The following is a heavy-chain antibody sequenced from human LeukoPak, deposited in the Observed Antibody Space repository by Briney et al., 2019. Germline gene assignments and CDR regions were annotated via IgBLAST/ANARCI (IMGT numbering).Heavy chain of an antibody. V-gene: IGHV1-69*05. CDR2: IIPIFGTT. CDR1: GGTFSNYA. D-gene: IGHD3-22*01. Sequence: ASVKVSCKASGGTFSNYAISWVRQAPGQGLEWMGRIIPIFGTTNYAQNFQGRVTITTDESTSTAYMELSSLRFEDTAVYYCARGGEANYYDTSGYYLYYYWGQGTLVTVSS. CDR3: ARGGEANYYDTSGYYLYYY. J-gene: IGHJ4*02.